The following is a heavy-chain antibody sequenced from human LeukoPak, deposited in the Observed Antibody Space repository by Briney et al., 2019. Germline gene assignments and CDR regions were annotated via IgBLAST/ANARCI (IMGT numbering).Heavy chain of an antibody. CDR1: GFTFSSYG. V-gene: IGHV3-33*01. D-gene: IGHD2-2*02. CDR2: IWYDGSNK. J-gene: IGHJ4*02. CDR3: VRDGCSSTSCYSVNDY. Sequence: GGSLRLSCAASGFTFSSYGMHWVRQAPGKGLEWVAVIWYDGSNKYYADSVKGRFTISRDNSKNTLYLQVNSLRAEDTAVYYCVRDGCSSTSCYSVNDYWGQGTLVTVSS.